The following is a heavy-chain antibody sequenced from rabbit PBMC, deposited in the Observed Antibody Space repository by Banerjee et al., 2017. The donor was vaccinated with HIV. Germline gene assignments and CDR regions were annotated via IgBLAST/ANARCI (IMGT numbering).Heavy chain of an antibody. CDR2: IDPVFGST. CDR1: GFSFSSSYC. J-gene: IGHJ4*01. D-gene: IGHD7-1*01. V-gene: IGHV1S45*01. CDR3: VRETETYAGYSGYIYYFDL. Sequence: QEQLEESGGDLVKPEGSLTLTCTASGFSFSSSYCMNWVRQAPGKGLEWIGYIDPVFGSTSYASWVNGRFTISSHNAQNTLYLQLNSLTAADTATYFCVRETETYAGYSGYIYYFDLWGPGTLVTVS.